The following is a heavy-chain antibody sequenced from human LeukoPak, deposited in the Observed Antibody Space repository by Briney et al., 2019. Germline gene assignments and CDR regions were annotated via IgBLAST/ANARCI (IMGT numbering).Heavy chain of an antibody. V-gene: IGHV1-46*01. CDR3: ARVTALYYYMDV. CDR2: INPTAGNT. CDR1: GYTFSNYY. J-gene: IGHJ6*03. Sequence: ASVKVSCKASGYTFSNYYLHWVRQAPGQGLEWMGLINPTAGNTYYAQRFQGRVTMTRNTSTSTVYMELSSLRSEDTAVYYCARVTALYYYMDVWGKGTTVTVSS.